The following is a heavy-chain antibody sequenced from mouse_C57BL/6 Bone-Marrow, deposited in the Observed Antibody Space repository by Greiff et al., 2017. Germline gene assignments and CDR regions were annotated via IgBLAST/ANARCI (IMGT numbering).Heavy chain of an antibody. CDR1: GYTFTSYG. V-gene: IGHV1-81*01. Sequence: VQGVESGAELARPGASVKLSCKASGYTFTSYGISWVKQRTGQGLEWIGEIYPRSGNTYYNEKFKGKATLTADKSSSTAYMELRSLTSEDSAVYFCARGIGSYYFDYWGQGTTLTVSS. CDR3: ARGIGSYYFDY. CDR2: IYPRSGNT. J-gene: IGHJ2*01.